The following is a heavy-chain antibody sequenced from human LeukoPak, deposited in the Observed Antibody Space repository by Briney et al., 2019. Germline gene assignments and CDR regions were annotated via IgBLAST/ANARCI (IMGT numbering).Heavy chain of an antibody. V-gene: IGHV4-59*02. CDR2: FYYSGGT. J-gene: IGHJ4*02. CDR1: GVSVSNHY. Sequence: ATLSLTCSVSGVSVSNHYWSWIRQPPGKGLEWIGWFYYSGGTYFNPSLGRRVTISADTSRHHLSLNLGSLTTADTAVYYYASHSSGWHFDSWGQGALVTVSS. CDR3: ASHSSGWHFDS. D-gene: IGHD6-19*01.